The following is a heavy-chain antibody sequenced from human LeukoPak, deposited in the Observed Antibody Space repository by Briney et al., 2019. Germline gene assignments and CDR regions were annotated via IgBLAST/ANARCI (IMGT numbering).Heavy chain of an antibody. CDR2: INSDGSST. Sequence: PGGSLRLSCAASGFTFSNSWMHWVRQVPGKGLVWVSRINSDGSSTSYADSVEGRFTISRDNAKNTLYLQMNSLRAEDTAVYYCASGILLDSWGQGTLVTVSS. D-gene: IGHD1-26*01. J-gene: IGHJ5*01. CDR3: ASGILLDS. V-gene: IGHV3-74*01. CDR1: GFTFSNSW.